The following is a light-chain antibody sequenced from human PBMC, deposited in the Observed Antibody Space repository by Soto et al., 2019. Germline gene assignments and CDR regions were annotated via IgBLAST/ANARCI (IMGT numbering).Light chain of an antibody. CDR1: HSVSNNY. CDR2: AAS. J-gene: IGKJ3*01. V-gene: IGKV3-20*01. CDR3: QQYVSSPFT. Sequence: EMVLTQSPGTLSLSPGERATLSCRASHSVSNNYLAWYQQKPGQAPRLLIYAASSRAADIPDRFSGSVSGTDFPLTINRLEPGDFAVYYCQQYVSSPFTFGPGTEVDIK.